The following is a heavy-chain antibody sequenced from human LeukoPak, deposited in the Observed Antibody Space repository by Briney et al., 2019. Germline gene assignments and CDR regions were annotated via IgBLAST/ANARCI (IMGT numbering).Heavy chain of an antibody. D-gene: IGHD3-22*01. CDR2: IYYSGST. J-gene: IGHJ4*02. V-gene: IGHV4-39*01. CDR1: GGSISSSSYY. Sequence: SETLSLTCTVSGGSISSSSYYWGWLRQPPGRGLEWVGSIYYSGSTYYNPSLKSRVTISVDTSKNQFSLKLSSVTAADTAVYYCARIYYDSSGYYYEFDYWGQGTLVTVS. CDR3: ARIYYDSSGYYYEFDY.